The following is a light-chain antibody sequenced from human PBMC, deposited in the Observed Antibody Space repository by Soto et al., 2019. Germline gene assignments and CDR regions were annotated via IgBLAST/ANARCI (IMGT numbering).Light chain of an antibody. J-gene: IGKJ2*01. V-gene: IGKV3-15*01. Sequence: VMTQSPLSLPVTLGQPASISCRSSQNIGSNLAWYQQRPGQAPRLLMYGASTRATETPARFSASGSATDFTLTISSLQSEDFALYYCQQYNNWPPYTFGQGTKVDIK. CDR1: QNIGSN. CDR3: QQYNNWPPYT. CDR2: GAS.